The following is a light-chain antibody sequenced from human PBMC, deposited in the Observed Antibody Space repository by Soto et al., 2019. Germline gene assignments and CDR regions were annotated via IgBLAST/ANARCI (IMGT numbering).Light chain of an antibody. Sequence: EIVLTQSPGTLSLSPGERATLSCRASQSVSSSYLAWYQQKPGQAPRLLIYGVSSRATGIPDRFSGSGFGTDFTLTISRLEXEDXXXXXXXXXXXXPRTFGQGTKVEIK. CDR2: GVS. J-gene: IGKJ1*01. CDR1: QSVSSSY. V-gene: IGKV3-20*01. CDR3: XXXXXXPRT.